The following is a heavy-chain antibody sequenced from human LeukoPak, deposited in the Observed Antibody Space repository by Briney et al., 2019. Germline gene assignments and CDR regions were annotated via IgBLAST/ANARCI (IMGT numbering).Heavy chain of an antibody. CDR1: GFTFSSYA. V-gene: IGHV3-23*01. J-gene: IGHJ6*02. CDR3: AGGAGVHYYGLDV. Sequence: GGSLRLSCAASGFTFSSYAMSWVRQAPGKGLEWLSAMSGSGSSTYYADSVKGRFTISRDNSNNTLYLQMNSLRAEDTAVYYCAGGAGVHYYGLDVWGQGTTVTVSS. CDR2: MSGSGSST.